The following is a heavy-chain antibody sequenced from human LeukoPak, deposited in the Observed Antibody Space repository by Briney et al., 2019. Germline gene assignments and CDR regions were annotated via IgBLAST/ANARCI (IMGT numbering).Heavy chain of an antibody. V-gene: IGHV1-46*01. J-gene: IGHJ4*02. D-gene: IGHD4-17*01. CDR2: INPSGGSK. CDR1: GYSFTGYY. CDR3: AATVTPGGGFDY. Sequence: ASVKVSCKASGYSFTGYYMHWVRQAPGQGLEWMGIINPSGGSKSYAQKFQGRVIMTRDMSTSTVYMELSSLRSEDTAVYYCAATVTPGGGFDYWGQGTLVTVSS.